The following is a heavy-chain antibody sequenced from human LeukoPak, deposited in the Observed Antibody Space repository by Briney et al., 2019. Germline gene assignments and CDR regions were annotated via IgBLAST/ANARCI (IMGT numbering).Heavy chain of an antibody. D-gene: IGHD6-13*01. CDR3: ARDLNRYSSSWYGGY. CDR1: GYTFTGYY. J-gene: IGHJ4*02. CDR2: INPNSGGT. V-gene: IGHV1-2*02. Sequence: ASVKVSCKASGYTFTGYYMHWVRQAPGQGLEWMRWINPNSGGTNYAQKFQGRVTMTRDTSISTAYMELSRLRSDDTAVYYCARDLNRYSSSWYGGYWGQGTLVTVSS.